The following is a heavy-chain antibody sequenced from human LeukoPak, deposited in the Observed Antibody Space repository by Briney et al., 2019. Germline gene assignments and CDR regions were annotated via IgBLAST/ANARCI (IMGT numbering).Heavy chain of an antibody. CDR1: GGSFTTHY. V-gene: IGHV4-4*07. D-gene: IGHD6-6*01. J-gene: IGHJ3*02. Sequence: SETLSLTCTVTGGSFTTHYWNWFRQLAGKGLEWIGRIYSGGSTNYKSSLKSRVIMSIDTSKRQLSLKLSSVTAADTAIYYCARDIGLDYSSSSFASDIWGSGTLVIVSS. CDR3: ARDIGLDYSSSSFASDI. CDR2: IYSGGST.